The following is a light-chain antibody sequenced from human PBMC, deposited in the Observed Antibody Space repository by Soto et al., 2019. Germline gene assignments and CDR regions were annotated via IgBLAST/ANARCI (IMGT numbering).Light chain of an antibody. CDR1: QSISSW. Sequence: DIQMTQSPSTLSASVGDRVTITCRASQSISSWLAWYQQKPGKAPKLLIYDASSLESGVPSRFSGXXXGXXFTLTISSLQPDDFATYYCQQYNSYPYTFGQGTKLEIK. J-gene: IGKJ2*01. CDR3: QQYNSYPYT. V-gene: IGKV1-5*01. CDR2: DAS.